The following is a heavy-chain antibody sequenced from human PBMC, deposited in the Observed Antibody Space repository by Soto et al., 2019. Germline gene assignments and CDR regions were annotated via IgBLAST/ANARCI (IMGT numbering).Heavy chain of an antibody. CDR1: GGTFSSYA. Sequence: QVPLVQSGAEVKKPGSSVKVSCKASGGTFSSYAISWVRQAPGQGLEWMGGIIPIFGTANYAQKFQGRVTITADESASTAYMELSSLRSEDTAVYYCARARYYDFWSGYYRHYYYYYGMDVWGQGTTVTVSS. D-gene: IGHD3-3*01. J-gene: IGHJ6*02. CDR3: ARARYYDFWSGYYRHYYYYYGMDV. CDR2: IIPIFGTA. V-gene: IGHV1-69*01.